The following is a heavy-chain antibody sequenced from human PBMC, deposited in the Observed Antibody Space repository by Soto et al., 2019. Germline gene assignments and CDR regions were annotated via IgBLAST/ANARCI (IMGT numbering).Heavy chain of an antibody. CDR1: GFTFSSYA. D-gene: IGHD4-4*01. J-gene: IGHJ4*02. CDR3: ANQWSFATVTSFDY. CDR2: ISHSGGST. Sequence: EVQLLESGGGMVQPGGSLRLSCAGSGFTFSSYAMSWVRQAPGEGLEWVSAISHSGGSTYYADSVNGRFTISRDNSKNTLFLQMNSLRAEDTAVYYWANQWSFATVTSFDYWGQGTLVTVSS. V-gene: IGHV3-23*01.